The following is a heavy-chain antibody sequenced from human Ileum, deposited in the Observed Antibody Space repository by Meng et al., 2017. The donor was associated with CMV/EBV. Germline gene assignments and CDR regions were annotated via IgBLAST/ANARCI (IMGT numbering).Heavy chain of an antibody. CDR3: ARGRDFWWEVDY. Sequence: GPGLLKPSETLSLTSAVHSGSFGVFFGGWFPQPPGKGLEWIGESSHSGNTKYNPSLKSRVTISVDASKNQFSLNMRSVTAADTAVYYCARGRDFWWEVDYTGQGTLVTVSS. D-gene: IGHD1-26*01. V-gene: IGHV4-34*01. J-gene: IGHJ4*02. CDR2: SSHSGNT. CDR1: SGSFGVFF.